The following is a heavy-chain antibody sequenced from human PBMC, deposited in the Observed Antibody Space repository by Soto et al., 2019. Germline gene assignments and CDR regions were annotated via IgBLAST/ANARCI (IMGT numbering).Heavy chain of an antibody. CDR2: IYYSGST. Sequence: KPSEILSLTCTVSGGSISSYYWSWIRQPPGKGLEWIGYIYYSGSTNYNPSLKSRVTISVDTSKNQFSLKLSSVTAADTAVYYCASVLTYYDFWSGYYNYDAFDIWGQGTMVTVSS. CDR3: ASVLTYYDFWSGYYNYDAFDI. J-gene: IGHJ3*02. CDR1: GGSISSYY. V-gene: IGHV4-59*01. D-gene: IGHD3-3*01.